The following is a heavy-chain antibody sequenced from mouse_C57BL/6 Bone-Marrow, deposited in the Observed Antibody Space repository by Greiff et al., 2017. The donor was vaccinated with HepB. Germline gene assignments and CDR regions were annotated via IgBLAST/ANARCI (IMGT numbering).Heavy chain of an antibody. CDR1: GFNIKDDY. Sequence: EVKLMESGAELVRPGASVKLSCTASGFNIKDDYMHWVKQRPEQGLEWIGWIDPENGDTEYASKFQGKATITADTSSNTAYLQLSSLTSEDTSVYYCTTSLLRLTGSYYFDYCGQGTTLTVSS. D-gene: IGHD1-2*01. J-gene: IGHJ2*01. CDR3: TTSLLRLTGSYYFDY. CDR2: IDPENGDT. V-gene: IGHV14-4*01.